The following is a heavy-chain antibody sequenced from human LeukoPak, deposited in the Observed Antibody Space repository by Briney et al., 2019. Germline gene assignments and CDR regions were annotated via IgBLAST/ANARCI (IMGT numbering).Heavy chain of an antibody. Sequence: PSETLSLTCTVSGGSISSYYWSWIRQPAGKGLEWIGRIYTSGSTNYNPSLKSRVTMSVDTSKNQFSLKLSSVTAADTAVYYCARTPYSGSKRDGFFDYWGQGTLVTVSS. CDR2: IYTSGST. J-gene: IGHJ4*02. V-gene: IGHV4-4*07. CDR3: ARTPYSGSKRDGFFDY. D-gene: IGHD1-26*01. CDR1: GGSISSYY.